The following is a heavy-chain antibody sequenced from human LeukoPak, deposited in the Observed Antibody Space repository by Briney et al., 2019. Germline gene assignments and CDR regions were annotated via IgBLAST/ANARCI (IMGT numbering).Heavy chain of an antibody. CDR3: ARGKTSQNIVTRKTYNWFDP. CDR2: IGRSSSTT. J-gene: IGHJ5*02. D-gene: IGHD2/OR15-2a*01. CDR1: GFTFSSYN. Sequence: GGSLRLSCAASGFTFSSYNMNWVRQAPGKGLEWISFIGRSSSTTYYADSVKGRFTISRDNAKNSLYLQMKSLRAEDTAVYYCARGKTSQNIVTRKTYNWFDPWGQGTLVTVSS. V-gene: IGHV3-48*04.